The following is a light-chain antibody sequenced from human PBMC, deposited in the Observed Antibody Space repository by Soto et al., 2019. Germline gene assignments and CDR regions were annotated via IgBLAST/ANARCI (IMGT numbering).Light chain of an antibody. J-gene: IGKJ2*01. V-gene: IGKV3-20*01. CDR1: QRVSGTS. CDR3: QQYGSSPYT. CDR2: GPS. Sequence: EIVLTQSPGTLSFSPGDGATLSCRASQRVSGTSLSWYQQKPGQAPRHLIYGPSTRATCIPDKFSGSGSGTDFTINISRLEPEDFAVYYCQQYGSSPYTFGQGTKLEIK.